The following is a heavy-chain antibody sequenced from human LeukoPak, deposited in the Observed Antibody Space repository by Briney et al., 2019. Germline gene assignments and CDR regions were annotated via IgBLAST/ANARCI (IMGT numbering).Heavy chain of an antibody. CDR1: GGSISSNY. V-gene: IGHV4-4*07. CDR3: AMSSGFPYFDY. CDR2: IYTSGDT. J-gene: IGHJ4*02. Sequence: SETLSLTCTVSGGSISSNYWSWIRQPAGKGLEWIGRIYTSGDTNYNPSLQSRVTMSVDTSKTQFSLKLRSVTAADTAVYYCAMSSGFPYFDYWGLGSLVTVSS. D-gene: IGHD6-19*01.